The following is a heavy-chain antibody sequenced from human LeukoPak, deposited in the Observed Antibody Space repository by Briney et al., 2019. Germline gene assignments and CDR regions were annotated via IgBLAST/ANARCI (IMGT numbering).Heavy chain of an antibody. CDR3: AREDIVVVVAAFDY. J-gene: IGHJ4*02. CDR1: GNTLTELT. D-gene: IGHD2-15*01. CDR2: LDPEDGET. Sequence: ASVKVSCKVSGNTLTELTMHWVRQTPGKGLEWVGGLDPEDGETMYAQKFQGRVTMTRDTSTSTVYMELSSLRSEDTAVYYCAREDIVVVVAAFDYWGQGTLVTVSS. V-gene: IGHV1-24*01.